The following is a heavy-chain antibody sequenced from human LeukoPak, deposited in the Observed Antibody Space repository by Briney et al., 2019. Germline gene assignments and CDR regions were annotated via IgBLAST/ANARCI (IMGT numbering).Heavy chain of an antibody. CDR3: ARITDPDYRSGWSGADY. D-gene: IGHD6-19*01. J-gene: IGHJ4*02. CDR2: IYPTGHT. Sequence: PSETLSLTCTVSGGSISSSLNYWSWIRQPAGKGLEWIGRIYPTGHTYYNPSLKSRVTMSVDTSENQFSLKMTSMTAADTAVYYCARITDPDYRSGWSGADYWGRGTQVTVSA. V-gene: IGHV4-61*02. CDR1: GGSISSSLNY.